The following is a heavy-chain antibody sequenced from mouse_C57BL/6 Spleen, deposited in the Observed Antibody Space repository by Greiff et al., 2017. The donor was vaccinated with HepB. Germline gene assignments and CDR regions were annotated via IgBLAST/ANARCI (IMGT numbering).Heavy chain of an antibody. Sequence: QVQLKQPGAELVKPGASVKLSCKASGYTFTSYWMQWVKQRPGQGLEWIGEIDPSDSYTNYNQKFTGKATLTVDTSSSTAYMQLSSLTAEDSAVYYCARSYGNLYFDYWGQGTTLTVSS. CDR1: GYTFTSYW. CDR2: IDPSDSYT. J-gene: IGHJ2*01. V-gene: IGHV1-50*01. CDR3: ARSYGNLYFDY. D-gene: IGHD2-1*01.